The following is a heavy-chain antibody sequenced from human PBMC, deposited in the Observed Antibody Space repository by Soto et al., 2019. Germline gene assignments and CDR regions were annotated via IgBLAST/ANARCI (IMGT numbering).Heavy chain of an antibody. CDR1: GFTFSSYA. J-gene: IGHJ6*02. D-gene: IGHD6-13*01. CDR3: AKRTQLDYYYYGMDV. Sequence: GGSLRLSCAASGFTFSSYAMSWVRQAPGKGLEWVSAISGSGGSTYYADSVKGRLTISRDNSKNTLYLQMNSLRAEDTAVYYCAKRTQLDYYYYGMDVWGQGTTVTVSS. V-gene: IGHV3-23*01. CDR2: ISGSGGST.